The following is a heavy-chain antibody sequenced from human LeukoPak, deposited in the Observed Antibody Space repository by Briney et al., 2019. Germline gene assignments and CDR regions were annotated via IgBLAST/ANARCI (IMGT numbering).Heavy chain of an antibody. CDR3: ARGIDSSSWYSRTEFDY. V-gene: IGHV1-18*01. J-gene: IGHJ4*02. CDR2: ISAYNGNT. Sequence: GASVKVSCKASGYTFTSYGISWVRQAPGQGLEWMGWISAYNGNTNYAQTLQGRVTMTTDTSTSTAYMELRSLRSDDTAVYYCARGIDSSSWYSRTEFDYWGQGTLVTVSS. CDR1: GYTFTSYG. D-gene: IGHD6-13*01.